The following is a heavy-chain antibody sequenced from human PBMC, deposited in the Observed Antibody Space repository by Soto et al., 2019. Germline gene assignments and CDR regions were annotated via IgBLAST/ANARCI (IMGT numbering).Heavy chain of an antibody. Sequence: QVTLKESGPVLGKPTETLTLRWTVSGLSITDSEMGVSWIRQPPGQPLEWLAHIDSSGEKSYRTFLNSRLAISKDTSKSQIVLTMTNMDPADTATYYCARRHLAVAVTPWFDPWGQGIPVTVSS. CDR3: ARRHLAVAVTPWFDP. CDR2: IDSSGEK. CDR1: GLSITDSEMG. V-gene: IGHV2-26*01. D-gene: IGHD2-15*01. J-gene: IGHJ5*02.